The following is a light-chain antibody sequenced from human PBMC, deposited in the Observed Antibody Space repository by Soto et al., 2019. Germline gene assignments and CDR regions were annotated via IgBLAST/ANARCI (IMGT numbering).Light chain of an antibody. CDR3: QSYDSSLSGWV. J-gene: IGLJ3*02. V-gene: IGLV1-40*01. CDR1: SSTIGAGYN. Sequence: QSVLTQPPSVSGAPGQRVTIYCTGSSSTIGAGYNVHWYQQLPGTAPKLLIYGNSNRPSGVPDRFSGSKSGTSASLAITGLQAEDEADSYCQSYDSSLSGWVLGGGTKLTVL. CDR2: GNS.